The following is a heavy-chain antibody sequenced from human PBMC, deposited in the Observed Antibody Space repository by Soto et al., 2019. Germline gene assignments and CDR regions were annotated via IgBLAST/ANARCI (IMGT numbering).Heavy chain of an antibody. D-gene: IGHD3-10*01. CDR2: IIPIFGTA. J-gene: IGHJ4*02. CDR1: GGTFSSYA. CDR3: AAPDGSGSYSNGFDY. Sequence: QVQLVQSGAEVKKPGSSVKVSCKASGGTFSSYAISWVRQAPGQGLEWMGGIIPIFGTANYAQKFQGRVTITADESRRSADMERGRRRSEDTAVYYCAAPDGSGSYSNGFDYWGQGTLVTVSS. V-gene: IGHV1-69*12.